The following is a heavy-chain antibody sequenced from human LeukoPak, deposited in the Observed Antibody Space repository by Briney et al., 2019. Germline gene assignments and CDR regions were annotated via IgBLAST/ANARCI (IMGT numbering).Heavy chain of an antibody. Sequence: PGGSLRLFCAGSGFTFTRFGMHWVRQAPGKGLVWVSRINVEGTTTTYADSVEGRFTISRDENTLYLQMNHLRVDDTAVYYCTRGGEEPFDYWGQGTLVTVSS. D-gene: IGHD3-10*01. CDR3: TRGGEEPFDY. V-gene: IGHV3-74*01. CDR2: INVEGTTT. CDR1: GFTFTRFG. J-gene: IGHJ4*02.